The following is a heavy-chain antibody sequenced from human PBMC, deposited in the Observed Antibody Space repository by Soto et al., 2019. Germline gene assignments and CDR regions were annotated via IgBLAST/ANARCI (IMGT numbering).Heavy chain of an antibody. V-gene: IGHV1-18*04. CDR2: ISAYNGNT. CDR3: ARGFLEWLSPSFDY. J-gene: IGHJ4*02. D-gene: IGHD3-3*01. Sequence: ASVKVSCKASGYTLTSYGISWLRQAPGQGLEWMGWISAYNGNTIYAQKLQGRVTMTTDTSTSTAYMELRSLRSGDTAVYYCARGFLEWLSPSFDYWGQGTLVTVSS. CDR1: GYTLTSYG.